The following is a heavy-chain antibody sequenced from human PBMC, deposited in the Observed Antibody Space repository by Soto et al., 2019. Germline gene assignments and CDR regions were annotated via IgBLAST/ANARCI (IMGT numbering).Heavy chain of an antibody. D-gene: IGHD6-25*01. J-gene: IGHJ6*02. Sequence: EVQMVESGGGLVKPGGSLRLSCAASGFTFSTYTMIWVRQAPGKGLEWVSDISSSSSDIHYADSVKGRFTISRDNAKKSLYLLMNYLRADDTAVYYCARGRDGYNSGMDVWGQGTTFTVSS. CDR1: GFTFSTYT. CDR3: ARGRDGYNSGMDV. CDR2: ISSSSSDI. V-gene: IGHV3-21*01.